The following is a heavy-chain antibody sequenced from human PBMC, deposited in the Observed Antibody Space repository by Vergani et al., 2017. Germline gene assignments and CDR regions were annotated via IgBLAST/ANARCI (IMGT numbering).Heavy chain of an antibody. V-gene: IGHV3-13*01. CDR1: GFTFSSYD. CDR3: AKWSGTGSWSGGFGY. CDR2: IGTAGDT. J-gene: IGHJ4*02. D-gene: IGHD6-13*01. Sequence: EVQLVESGGGLVQPGGSLRLSCAASGFTFSSYDMHWVRQATGKGLEWVSAIGTAGDTYYPGSVKGRFTISRENAKNSLYLQMNSLRAEDTALHYCAKWSGTGSWSGGFGYWGQGTLVTVSS.